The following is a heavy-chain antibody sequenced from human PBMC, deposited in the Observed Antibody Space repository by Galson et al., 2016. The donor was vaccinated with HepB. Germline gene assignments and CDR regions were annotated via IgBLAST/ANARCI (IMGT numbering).Heavy chain of an antibody. D-gene: IGHD3-10*01. V-gene: IGHV3-30*18. CDR1: GFTFISYG. CDR2: ISYDGSKK. Sequence: SLRLSCAASGFTFISYGTHWVRQAPGKGLQWVALISYDGSKKYYADSVKGRFTISRDNSHNTLYLQMNSVRADDTAVYYCAKVELNSKQYYYYGMDVWGQGTTVTVSS. J-gene: IGHJ6*02. CDR3: AKVELNSKQYYYYGMDV.